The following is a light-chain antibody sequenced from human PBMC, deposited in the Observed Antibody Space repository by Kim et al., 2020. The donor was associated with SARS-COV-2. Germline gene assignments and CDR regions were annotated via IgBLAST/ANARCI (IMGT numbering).Light chain of an antibody. J-gene: IGLJ1*01. V-gene: IGLV2-14*01. Sequence: QSALTQPASVSGSPGQSITISCTGTSSDVGGYNYVSWYQQHPGKAPKLMIYDVSKRPSGVSNRFSGSKSGNTASLTISGLQPEDEADYYCSSYTSGSTVFGTGTK. CDR3: SSYTSGSTV. CDR1: SSDVGGYNY. CDR2: DVS.